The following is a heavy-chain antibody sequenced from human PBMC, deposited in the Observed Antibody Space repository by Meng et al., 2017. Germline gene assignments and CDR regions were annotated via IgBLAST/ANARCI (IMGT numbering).Heavy chain of an antibody. V-gene: IGHV1-8*03. J-gene: IGHJ5*02. CDR1: GYTFTSYD. Sequence: ASVKVSCKASGYTFTSYDINWVRQATGQGLEWTGWMNPNSGNTGYAQKFQGRVTITRNNSISTAYMEMSSLRSEDTAVYYCARGSGYDYENWLDPWGQGTLVTVSS. CDR3: ARGSGYDYENWLDP. CDR2: MNPNSGNT. D-gene: IGHD5-12*01.